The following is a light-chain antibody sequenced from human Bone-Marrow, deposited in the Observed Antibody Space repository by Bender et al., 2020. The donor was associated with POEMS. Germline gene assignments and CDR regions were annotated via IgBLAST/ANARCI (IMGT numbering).Light chain of an antibody. CDR1: SSDVGGYNF. CDR2: EVN. V-gene: IGLV2-8*01. CDR3: SSSAGNSNFRL. Sequence: QSALTQPPSASGSPGQSVTISCTGTSSDVGGYNFVSWYQQHPGKAPKLLIYEVNKRPSGVPNRFSGSKSGNTASLTVSCRQSENEAAYYCSSSAGNSNFRLFGGVTKLTVL. J-gene: IGLJ3*02.